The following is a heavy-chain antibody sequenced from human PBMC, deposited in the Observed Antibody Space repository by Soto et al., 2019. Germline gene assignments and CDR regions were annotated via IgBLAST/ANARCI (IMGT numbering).Heavy chain of an antibody. CDR2: ISSSSSYI. CDR1: GFTFSSYS. V-gene: IGHV3-21*01. J-gene: IGHJ4*02. CDR3: ASSFGELLYFDY. D-gene: IGHD3-10*01. Sequence: GGSLRLSCAASGFTFSSYSMNWVHQAPGKGLEWVSSISSSSSYIYYADSVKGRFTISRDNAKNSLYLQMNSLRAEDTAVYYCASSFGELLYFDYWGQGTLVTVSS.